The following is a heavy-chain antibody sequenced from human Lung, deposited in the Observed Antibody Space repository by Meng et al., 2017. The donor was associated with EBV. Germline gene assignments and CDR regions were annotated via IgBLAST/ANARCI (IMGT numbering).Heavy chain of an antibody. V-gene: IGHV3-21*01. CDR3: ARPDNGGNWYCDN. Sequence: VQLLESGGGRVKPGGSLSLSCSASGFTFSRHTMTWVRQAPGKGLQWVSSITSTATYISYATSVKGRFTISRDNAKNSLYLQMISLRAEDTAVYYCARPDNGGNWYCDNWGQGTLVTVSS. J-gene: IGHJ4*02. D-gene: IGHD4-23*01. CDR2: ITSTATYI. CDR1: GFTFSRHT.